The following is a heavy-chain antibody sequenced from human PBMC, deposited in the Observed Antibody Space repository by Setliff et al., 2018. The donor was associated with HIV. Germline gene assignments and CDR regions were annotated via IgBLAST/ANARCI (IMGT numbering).Heavy chain of an antibody. CDR2: INPSGGST. CDR3: ARDLGDSSGYYALDY. V-gene: IGHV1-46*01. Sequence: ASVKVSCKASGYTFTSYYIQWVRQAPGKGLEWMGVINPSGGSTSFAENFQGRATMTRDTSTSTVYMELSSLRSEDTAVYYCARDLGDSSGYYALDYWGQGTLVTVSS. CDR1: GYTFTSYY. J-gene: IGHJ4*02. D-gene: IGHD3-22*01.